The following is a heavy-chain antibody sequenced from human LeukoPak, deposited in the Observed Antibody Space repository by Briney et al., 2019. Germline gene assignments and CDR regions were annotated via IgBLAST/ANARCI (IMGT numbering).Heavy chain of an antibody. CDR1: GFTFSSYG. D-gene: IGHD3-22*01. V-gene: IGHV3-33*01. CDR2: IWYDGSNK. J-gene: IGHJ6*02. CDR3: ARDSSGYPYYYYYGMDV. Sequence: GGSLRLSCAASGFTFSSYGMHWVRQAPGKGLEWVAVIWYDGSNKYYADSVKGRFTISRDNSKNTLYLQMNSLRAEDTAVYYCARDSSGYPYYYYYGMDVWGQGTTVTVSS.